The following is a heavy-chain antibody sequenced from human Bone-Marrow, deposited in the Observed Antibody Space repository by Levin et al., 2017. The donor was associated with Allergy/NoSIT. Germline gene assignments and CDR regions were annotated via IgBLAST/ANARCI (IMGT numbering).Heavy chain of an antibody. CDR3: AREHYYDSPSYFGTYSYGMDA. CDR2: IIPFFPTT. D-gene: IGHD3-22*01. V-gene: IGHV1-69*13. Sequence: ASVKVSCKASGGTLNTYAVNWVRQAPGQGLEWMGGIIPFFPTTNYAQKFQGRVTITADESTSTVYMQLSSLRSEDTAVYYCAREHYYDSPSYFGTYSYGMDAWGQGTTVIVSS. CDR1: GGTLNTYA. J-gene: IGHJ6*02.